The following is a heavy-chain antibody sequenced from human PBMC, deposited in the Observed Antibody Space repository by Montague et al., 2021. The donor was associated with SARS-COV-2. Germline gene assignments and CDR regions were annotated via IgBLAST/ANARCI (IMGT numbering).Heavy chain of an antibody. J-gene: IGHJ6*03. V-gene: IGHV3-48*03. D-gene: IGHD5-12*01. CDR3: ARLRGYDYGLLYDYYMDV. CDR2: ISSSGVTI. Sequence: SLRLSCAASGFTFGSYEMNWVRQVPGKGLEWVSYISSSGVTIYYADSVKGRFTISRDYAKNSLYLQMNSLRAEDAAVYYCARLRGYDYGLLYDYYMDVWGKGTTVTVSS. CDR1: GFTFGSYE.